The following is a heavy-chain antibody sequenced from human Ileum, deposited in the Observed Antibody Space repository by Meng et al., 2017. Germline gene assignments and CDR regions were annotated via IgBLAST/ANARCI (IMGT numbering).Heavy chain of an antibody. CDR2: ITGDGSST. D-gene: IGHD4-17*01. Sequence: ELLHGESVGGLVCTWGSITLSWSASGFTFSTHWMHGVRQAPGKGLEWVSRITGDGSSTIYADSVQGRFTMSRDNAKNTLSLQMNSLRAEDTAVYYCARGGVTTDDWGQGTLVTVSS. J-gene: IGHJ4*02. CDR3: ARGGVTTDD. V-gene: IGHV3-74*01. CDR1: GFTFSTHW.